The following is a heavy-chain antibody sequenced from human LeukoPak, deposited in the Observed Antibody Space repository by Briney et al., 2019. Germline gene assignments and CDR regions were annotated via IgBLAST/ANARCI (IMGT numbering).Heavy chain of an antibody. CDR2: IYYSGST. CDR1: GGSISSYY. V-gene: IGHV4-59*01. D-gene: IGHD3-10*01. J-gene: IGHJ4*02. Sequence: SETLSLTCSVSGGSISSYYWSWIRQPPGKGLEWIGYIYYSGSTNYNPSLKSRVTISVDMSKNQFSLKLSSVTAADTAVYYCARAPLSYYYGSGSYVGVYDYWGQGTLVTVSS. CDR3: ARAPLSYYYGSGSYVGVYDY.